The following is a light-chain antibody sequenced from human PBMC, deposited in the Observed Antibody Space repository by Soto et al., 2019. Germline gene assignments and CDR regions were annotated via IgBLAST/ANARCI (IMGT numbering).Light chain of an antibody. CDR1: QFISSW. J-gene: IGKJ1*01. CDR3: QQYENYSPWT. V-gene: IGKV1-5*01. Sequence: DIQMTQSPSTLSASVGDRVTITCRASQFISSWLAWYQQKPGEAPKLLLYDASKLETGVTSRFTGSGSGTEFELTITNLQPDDYATSNCQQYENYSPWTFGQGTKVDIK. CDR2: DAS.